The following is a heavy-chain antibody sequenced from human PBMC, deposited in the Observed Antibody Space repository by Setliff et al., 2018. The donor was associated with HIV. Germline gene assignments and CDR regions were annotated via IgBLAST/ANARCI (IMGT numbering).Heavy chain of an antibody. J-gene: IGHJ4*02. Sequence: PGGPLRLSCAASGFTFNNYAMSWVRQAPGKRLEWVSTISNSGDSTFHVDSVKGRFTISRDNSKNTVYLEMNSLRAEDTAVYYCAKGQLPYCTNGVCYAIDYWGQGTLVTVSS. CDR2: ISNSGDST. D-gene: IGHD2-8*01. V-gene: IGHV3-23*01. CDR1: GFTFNNYA. CDR3: AKGQLPYCTNGVCYAIDY.